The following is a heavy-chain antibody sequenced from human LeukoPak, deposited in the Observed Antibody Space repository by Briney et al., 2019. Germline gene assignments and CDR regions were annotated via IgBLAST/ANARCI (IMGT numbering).Heavy chain of an antibody. CDR3: AKRYFCSSTTCYGFGY. CDR1: GFTFSSYS. Sequence: GGSLRLSCAASGFTFSSYSMNWVRQAPGKGLEWVSAISVSGGTTNYADSVKGRFTISRDNSKNTLYLQMNSLRAEDTAVYYCAKRYFCSSTTCYGFGYWGHGTLVTVSP. J-gene: IGHJ4*01. D-gene: IGHD2-2*01. CDR2: ISVSGGTT. V-gene: IGHV3-23*01.